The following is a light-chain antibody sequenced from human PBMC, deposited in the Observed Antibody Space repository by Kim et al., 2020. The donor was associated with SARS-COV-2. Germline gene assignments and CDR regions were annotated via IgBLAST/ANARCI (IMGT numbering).Light chain of an antibody. CDR3: QQYDLLPYT. V-gene: IGKV1-33*01. CDR2: DAV. CDR1: QDIRKY. Sequence: DIQMTQSPSSLSASAGETVTITCQASQDIRKYLNCFQQKPGKAPKLLIYDAVSLETGVPSRFSGSGSGTHFTFTIRSLQPEDIATYFCQQYDLLPYTFGQGTKVDIK. J-gene: IGKJ2*01.